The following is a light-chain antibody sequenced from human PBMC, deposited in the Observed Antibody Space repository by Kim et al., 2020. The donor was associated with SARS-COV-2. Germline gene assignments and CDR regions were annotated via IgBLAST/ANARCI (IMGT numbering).Light chain of an antibody. Sequence: ASLGDRVTITCRASQSISSYLNWYQQKPGRAPNLLIYAASTLQSGVPSRFSGSGSETDFTLTVSSLQPEDFATYYCQQSFSTPPTFGQGTKVDIK. CDR3: QQSFSTPPT. J-gene: IGKJ1*01. CDR2: AAS. V-gene: IGKV1-39*01. CDR1: QSISSY.